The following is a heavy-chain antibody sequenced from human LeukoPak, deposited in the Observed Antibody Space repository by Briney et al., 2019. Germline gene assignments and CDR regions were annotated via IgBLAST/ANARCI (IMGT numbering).Heavy chain of an antibody. CDR3: ARESVWFGSPYYMDV. CDR2: ITGSISTI. Sequence: KPGGSLRLSCAASGFTFSDYYMSWIRQAPGKGLEWVSYITGSISTIYYTDSVKGRFTISRDNAKNSVYLQMNSLRLEDTAVYYCARESVWFGSPYYMDVWGKGTTVTISS. V-gene: IGHV3-11*04. D-gene: IGHD3-10*01. J-gene: IGHJ6*03. CDR1: GFTFSDYY.